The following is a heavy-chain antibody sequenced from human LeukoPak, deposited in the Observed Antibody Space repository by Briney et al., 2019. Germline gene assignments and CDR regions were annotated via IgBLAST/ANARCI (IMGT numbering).Heavy chain of an antibody. CDR2: ISYDGSNK. D-gene: IGHD6-19*01. Sequence: GGSLRLSCAASGFTFSSYAMHWVRQAPGKGLEWVAVISYDGSNKYYADSVKGRFTISRDNSKNTLYLQMNSLRAEDTAVYYCARVGSGLDYWGQGTLVTVSS. J-gene: IGHJ4*02. CDR3: ARVGSGLDY. V-gene: IGHV3-30-3*01. CDR1: GFTFSSYA.